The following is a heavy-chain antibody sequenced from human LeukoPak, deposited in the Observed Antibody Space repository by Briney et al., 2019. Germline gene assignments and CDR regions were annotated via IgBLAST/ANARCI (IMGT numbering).Heavy chain of an antibody. Sequence: GGSLRLSCAASGFTFSSYGMHWVRQAPGKGLEWVAFIRYDGSNKYYADSVEGRFTVSRDNSKNTLYLQMNSLRAEDTAVYYCAKVSRYYYDSSGYYPEAFDYWGQGTPVTVSS. J-gene: IGHJ4*02. CDR2: IRYDGSNK. CDR1: GFTFSSYG. D-gene: IGHD3-22*01. CDR3: AKVSRYYYDSSGYYPEAFDY. V-gene: IGHV3-30*02.